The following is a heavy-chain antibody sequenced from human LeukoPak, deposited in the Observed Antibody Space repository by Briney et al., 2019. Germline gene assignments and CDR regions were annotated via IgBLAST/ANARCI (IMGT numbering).Heavy chain of an antibody. D-gene: IGHD3-3*01. V-gene: IGHV1-2*02. CDR1: GYTFTDSS. J-gene: IGHJ6*03. CDR2: INPNRGAT. Sequence: ASVKVSCKASGYTFTDSSMHWVRQAPWQGLEWMGWINPNRGATNYAPKLQCRATMTRDSSISTAYMDLSRVRSDDTAGYHCAIDRDAGVGVVRDYYYMGVWGKGTSVTVSS. CDR3: AIDRDAGVGVVRDYYYMGV.